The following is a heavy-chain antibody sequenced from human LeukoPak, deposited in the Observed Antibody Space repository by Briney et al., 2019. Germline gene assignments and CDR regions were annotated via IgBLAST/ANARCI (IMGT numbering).Heavy chain of an antibody. Sequence: ASVKVSCKASGYTFTSYGMSWVRQAPGEGLEWMGWISAYNGNTNYAQKLQGRVTMTTDTSTSTAYMELRSLRSDDTAVYYCARTHDVLLWFGELWAFDPWGQGTLVTVSS. CDR3: ARTHDVLLWFGELWAFDP. CDR2: ISAYNGNT. J-gene: IGHJ5*02. CDR1: GYTFTSYG. D-gene: IGHD3-10*01. V-gene: IGHV1-18*01.